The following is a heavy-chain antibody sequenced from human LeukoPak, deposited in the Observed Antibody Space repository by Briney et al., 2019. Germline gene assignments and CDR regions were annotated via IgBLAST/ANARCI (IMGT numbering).Heavy chain of an antibody. V-gene: IGHV1-2*02. CDR2: INHNTGDT. J-gene: IGHJ4*02. D-gene: IGHD5-24*01. CDR3: ARALEIGDS. CDR1: GYSFTGSY. Sequence: ASVKVSCKASGYSFTGSYMHWVRQVPGQGLEWMGWINHNTGDTLHAQEFQGRVTMARDTSITTAYMELSSLRSDDTAMYFCARALEIGDSWGQGTLVIVSS.